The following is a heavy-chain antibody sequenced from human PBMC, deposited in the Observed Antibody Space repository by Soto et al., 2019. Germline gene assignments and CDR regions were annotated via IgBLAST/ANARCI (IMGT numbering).Heavy chain of an antibody. CDR3: ARETTVTTYLVENWYFDL. V-gene: IGHV3-20*01. J-gene: IGHJ2*01. D-gene: IGHD4-17*01. CDR2: INWNGGST. CDR1: GFTFDDYG. Sequence: EVQLVESGGGVVRPGGSLRLSCAASGFTFDDYGMSWVRQAPGKGLEWVSGINWNGGSTGYADSVKGRFTISRDNAKNSLYLQMNSLRAADTALYHCARETTVTTYLVENWYFDLWGSCTLVTVSS.